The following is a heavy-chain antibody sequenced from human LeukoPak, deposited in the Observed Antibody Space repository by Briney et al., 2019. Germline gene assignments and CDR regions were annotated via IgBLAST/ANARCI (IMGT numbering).Heavy chain of an antibody. Sequence: GGSLRLSCAASGFTFSSYGMHWVRQAPGKGLEWVAFIRYDGSNKYYADSVKGRFTISRDNSKNTLYLQMNSLRAEDTAVYYCAKDGTYYYDSSGYEFDYWAREPWSPSPQ. J-gene: IGHJ4*02. V-gene: IGHV3-30*02. CDR2: IRYDGSNK. D-gene: IGHD3-22*01. CDR3: AKDGTYYYDSSGYEFDY. CDR1: GFTFSSYG.